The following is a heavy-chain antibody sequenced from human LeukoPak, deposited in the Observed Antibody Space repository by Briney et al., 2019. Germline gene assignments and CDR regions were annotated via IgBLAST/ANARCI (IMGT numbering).Heavy chain of an antibody. J-gene: IGHJ5*02. CDR1: GYTFTSYA. V-gene: IGHV1-3*04. Sequence: ASVKVSCKASGYTFTSYAMHWVRQAPGQRREWMGLINTGNGNTKYSQRFQGRVTFTKDTSASTASMELSSLRSEDTAMYYCARERAAGATTSWLDPWRQGTLVTVSS. CDR2: INTGNGNT. D-gene: IGHD1-26*01. CDR3: ARERAAGATTSWLDP.